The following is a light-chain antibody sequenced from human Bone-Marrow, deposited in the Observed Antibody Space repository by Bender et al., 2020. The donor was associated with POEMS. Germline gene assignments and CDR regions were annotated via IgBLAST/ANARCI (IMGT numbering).Light chain of an antibody. CDR3: GSYTGYSSYV. CDR2: GVN. J-gene: IGLJ1*01. V-gene: IGLV2-14*03. Sequence: QAALTQPASVSESPGQSITISCTGTANDIGAFNSVSWYQQHPGKAPKLILFGVNGRPSGVSNRFSGSKSGTTASLTISGLQAEDEAEYFCGSYTGYSSYVFGTGTKVTVL. CDR1: ANDIGAFNS.